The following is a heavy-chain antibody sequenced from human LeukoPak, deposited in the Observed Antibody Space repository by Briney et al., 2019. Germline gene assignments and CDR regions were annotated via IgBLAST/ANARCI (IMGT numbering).Heavy chain of an antibody. V-gene: IGHV3-43D*03. CDR2: ISWDGGST. D-gene: IGHD2-15*01. Sequence: GGSLRLSCAASGFTFDDYTMHWVRQAPGKGLEWVSLISWDGGSTYYADSVKGRFTISRDNSKNSLYLQMNSLRAEDTALYYCAKDISGCSGGSCYSVFDYWGQGTLVTVSS. CDR1: GFTFDDYT. CDR3: AKDISGCSGGSCYSVFDY. J-gene: IGHJ4*02.